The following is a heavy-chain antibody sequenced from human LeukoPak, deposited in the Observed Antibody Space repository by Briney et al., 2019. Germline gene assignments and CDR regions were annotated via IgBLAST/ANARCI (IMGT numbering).Heavy chain of an antibody. D-gene: IGHD6-13*01. CDR1: GGSISSYY. CDR3: ARGGAPGYSSSWYLVGPHRGTKNWFDP. Sequence: SETLSLTCTVAGGSISSYYWSWIRQPPGKGLEWIGYIYYSGSTNYNPSLKSRVTISVDTSKNQFSLKLSSVTAADTAVYYCARGGAPGYSSSWYLVGPHRGTKNWFDPWGQGTLVTVSS. CDR2: IYYSGST. J-gene: IGHJ5*02. V-gene: IGHV4-59*01.